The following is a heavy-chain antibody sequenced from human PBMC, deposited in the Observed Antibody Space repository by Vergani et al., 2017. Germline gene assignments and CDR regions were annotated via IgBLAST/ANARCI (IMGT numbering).Heavy chain of an antibody. V-gene: IGHV4-4*07. CDR2: LCPSGST. CDR1: GAPISYWC. D-gene: IGHD3-10*01. J-gene: IGHJ4*02. Sequence: QVQMQESGPGLVKTSETLSLTCSASGAPISYWCWSWLRQPAGKGLEWIGRLCPSGSTNYKPSLKSRVTMSIDTSKNQFSLKLASVTGADTAIYYCSRVRYGAGRYFFEHWGQGALVTVSS. CDR3: SRVRYGAGRYFFEH.